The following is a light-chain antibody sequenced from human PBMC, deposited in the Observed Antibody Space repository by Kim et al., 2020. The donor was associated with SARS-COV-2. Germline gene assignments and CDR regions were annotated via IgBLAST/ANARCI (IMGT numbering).Light chain of an antibody. Sequence: PGERATLSCRASQSVSSSYLAWYQQKPGQAPRLLIYGASSRATGVPDRFSGSGSGTDVTLTITRLEPEDFAVYYCQQYGNSPHTFGQGTKVDIK. CDR1: QSVSSSY. CDR3: QQYGNSPHT. J-gene: IGKJ1*01. V-gene: IGKV3-20*01. CDR2: GAS.